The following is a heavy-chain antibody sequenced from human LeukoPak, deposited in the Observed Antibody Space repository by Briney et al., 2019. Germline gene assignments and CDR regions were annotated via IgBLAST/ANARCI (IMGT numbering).Heavy chain of an antibody. V-gene: IGHV7-4-1*02. Sequence: ASVKVSCKASGYTFTSYAMNWVRQAPGQGLEWMGWINTNTGNPTYAQGFTGRFVFSLDTSVSTAYLQISSLKAEDTAVYYCARDDRFWGEDYFYFYGMDVWGQGTTVTVSS. D-gene: IGHD3-16*01. CDR2: INTNTGNP. CDR1: GYTFTSYA. J-gene: IGHJ6*02. CDR3: ARDDRFWGEDYFYFYGMDV.